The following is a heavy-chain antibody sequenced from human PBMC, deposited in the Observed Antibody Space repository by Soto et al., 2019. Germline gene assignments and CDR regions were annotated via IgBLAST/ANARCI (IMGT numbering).Heavy chain of an antibody. D-gene: IGHD3-16*01. J-gene: IGHJ4*02. V-gene: IGHV3-23*01. CDR1: GLTLSDYA. CDR3: AKRPVWKSEHVSY. CDR2: IRGSEGTT. Sequence: PGGSLRLSCAGSGLTLSDYAMSWVRQAPGKGLEWVSAIRGSEGTTFYADSVKGRFTISRDDSKNTLSLQMNSLRAEDTALYYCAKRPVWKSEHVSYWGQGTLVTVSS.